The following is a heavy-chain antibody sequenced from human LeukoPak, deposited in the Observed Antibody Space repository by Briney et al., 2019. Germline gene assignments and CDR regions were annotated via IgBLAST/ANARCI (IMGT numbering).Heavy chain of an antibody. J-gene: IGHJ4*02. V-gene: IGHV4-39*01. Sequence: SETLSLTCTVSGGSISSSSYYWGWIRQPPGKGLEWIGSIYYSGSTYYNPSLKSRVTISVDTSKNQFSLKLSSGTAADTAVYYCASQRDLYSSSWYFDYWGQGTLVTVSS. D-gene: IGHD6-13*01. CDR1: GGSISSSSYY. CDR3: ASQRDLYSSSWYFDY. CDR2: IYYSGST.